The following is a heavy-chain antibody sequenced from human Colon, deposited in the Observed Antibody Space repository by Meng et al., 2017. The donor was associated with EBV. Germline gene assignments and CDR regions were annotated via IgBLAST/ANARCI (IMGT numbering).Heavy chain of an antibody. CDR1: GGPINSGDYY. CDR3: ARNYYFDY. V-gene: IGHV4-30-4*01. Sequence: SGPRLPRPSPTLSLACTVLGGPINSGDYYWSWIRQPPGKGLEWIGYIYYTGSTYYTPSLKSPVTISMDTSKNQFSLRLSSVTAADPAVYYCARNYYFDYWGQGTLVTVSS. J-gene: IGHJ4*02. CDR2: IYYTGST.